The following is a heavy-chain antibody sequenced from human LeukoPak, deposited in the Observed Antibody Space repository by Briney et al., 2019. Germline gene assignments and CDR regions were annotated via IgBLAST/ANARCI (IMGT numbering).Heavy chain of an antibody. CDR1: GGTFSSYA. CDR3: AREDGDGGVFDY. V-gene: IGHV1-69*13. CDR2: IIPIFGTA. J-gene: IGHJ4*02. Sequence: SVKVSCKASGGTFSSYATSWVRQAPGQGLEWMGGIIPIFGTANYAQKFQGRVTITADESTNTAYMELSSLRSEDTAVYYCAREDGDGGVFDYWGQGTLVTVS. D-gene: IGHD2-8*02.